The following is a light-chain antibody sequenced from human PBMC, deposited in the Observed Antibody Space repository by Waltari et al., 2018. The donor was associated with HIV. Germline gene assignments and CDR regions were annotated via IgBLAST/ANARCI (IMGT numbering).Light chain of an antibody. CDR3: TSHTLTRILL. Sequence: QSALTQPASMSGSPGQSITISCTGSSLDIGLYDFVSWYKPLPNTAPQLIMYVVNRRPPGVTSRFSASKSGDVASLTISVLHTEDEADYYCTSHTLTRILLFGGGTRLTVL. CDR2: VVN. V-gene: IGLV2-14*03. J-gene: IGLJ3*02. CDR1: SLDIGLYDF.